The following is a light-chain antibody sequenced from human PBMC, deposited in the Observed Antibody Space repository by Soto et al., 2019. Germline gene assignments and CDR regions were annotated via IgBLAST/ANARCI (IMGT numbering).Light chain of an antibody. CDR3: QQYDILPIT. Sequence: DIQMTQSPSSLFASVGDRVTITCQATQDINIYLNWYQQKPGKAPNLLIYDASNLEIGVPSRFSGSGSGTHFMFTISSLQTEDIGTYYCQQYDILPITFGRGTRLETK. CDR2: DAS. CDR1: QDINIY. J-gene: IGKJ5*01. V-gene: IGKV1-33*01.